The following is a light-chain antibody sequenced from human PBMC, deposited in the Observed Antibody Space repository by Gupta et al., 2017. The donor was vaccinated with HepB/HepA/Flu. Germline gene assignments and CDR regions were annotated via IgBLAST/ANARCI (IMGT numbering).Light chain of an antibody. CDR3: QEDCSSRT. J-gene: IGKJ1*01. Sequence: EIVLTQSPGTLSLSPGERATLSCRASQSVSSSYLAWYQQRPGQAPRLIIYGVSSRATGITDRFSGSGYRTDFTLTSSRREYEDFAVYYWQEDCSSRTFGQGTKVEIK. CDR2: GVS. CDR1: QSVSSSY. V-gene: IGKV3-20*01.